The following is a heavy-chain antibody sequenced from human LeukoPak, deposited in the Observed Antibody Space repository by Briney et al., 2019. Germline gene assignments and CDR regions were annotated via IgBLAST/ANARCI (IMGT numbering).Heavy chain of an antibody. CDR2: ISYDGSNK. CDR3: ASYDFWSGYGSDFDY. Sequence: GGSLRLSCAASGFTFSSYGMHWVRQAPGKGLEWVAVISYDGSNKYYADSVKGRFTISRDNSKNTLYLQMNSLRAKDTAVYYCASYDFWSGYGSDFDYWGQGTLVTVSS. CDR1: GFTFSSYG. D-gene: IGHD3-3*01. V-gene: IGHV3-30*03. J-gene: IGHJ4*02.